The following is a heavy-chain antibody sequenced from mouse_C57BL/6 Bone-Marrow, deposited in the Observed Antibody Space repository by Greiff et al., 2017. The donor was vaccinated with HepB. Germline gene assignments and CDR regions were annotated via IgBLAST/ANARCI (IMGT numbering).Heavy chain of an antibody. V-gene: IGHV1-72*01. CDR3: ARTGKGYFDV. CDR1: GYTFTSYW. D-gene: IGHD4-1*01. CDR2: IDPNSGGT. J-gene: IGHJ1*03. Sequence: QVQLQQSGAELVKPGASVKLSCKASGYTFTSYWMHWVKQRPGRCLEWIGRIDPNSGGTKYNEKFKSKATLTVDKPSSTAYMQLSSLTSEDSAVYYCARTGKGYFDVWGTGTTVTVSS.